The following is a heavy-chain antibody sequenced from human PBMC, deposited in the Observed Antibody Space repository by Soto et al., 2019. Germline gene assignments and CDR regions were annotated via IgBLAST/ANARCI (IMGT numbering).Heavy chain of an antibody. V-gene: IGHV3-23*01. CDR2: ISGGGSNT. D-gene: IGHD6-13*01. CDR1: GFPFSSYV. J-gene: IGHJ4*02. CDR3: ARDREPRIAAAGTGFDF. Sequence: GGSLRLSCAASGFPFSSYVMSWVRQAPGKGLEWVSGISGGGSNTFYADSVKGRFTISRDNSKNTLYLQMNSLRAEDTAVYYCARDREPRIAAAGTGFDFWGQGALVTVSS.